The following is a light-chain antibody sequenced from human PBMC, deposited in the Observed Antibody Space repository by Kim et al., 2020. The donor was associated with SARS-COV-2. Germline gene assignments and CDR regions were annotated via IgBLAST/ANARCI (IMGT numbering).Light chain of an antibody. J-gene: IGLJ3*02. Sequence: SYELTQPPSMSVSPGQTTRITCSGDALPKQYAYWYHQKPGQAPVLLIYKDSERPSGIPERFSGSSSGTTVTLTISGVQAEDEADYYCQSADSSGSYWVFGGGTKLTVL. CDR2: KDS. CDR3: QSADSSGSYWV. CDR1: ALPKQY. V-gene: IGLV3-25*03.